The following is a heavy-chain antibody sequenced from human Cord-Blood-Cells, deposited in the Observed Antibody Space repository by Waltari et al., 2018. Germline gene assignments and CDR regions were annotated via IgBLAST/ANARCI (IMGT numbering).Heavy chain of an antibody. CDR3: AREYYENYYYYYYGMDV. Sequence: QVQLVQSGAEAKTPGATVKVSCKASGYTFTSYDINCVRQATGQGLEWMGWMNPNSGNTGYAQKFQGRVTMTRNTSISTAYMELSSLRSEDTAVYYCAREYYENYYYYYYGMDVWGQGTTVTVSS. CDR1: GYTFTSYD. J-gene: IGHJ6*02. D-gene: IGHD3-3*01. V-gene: IGHV1-8*01. CDR2: MNPNSGNT.